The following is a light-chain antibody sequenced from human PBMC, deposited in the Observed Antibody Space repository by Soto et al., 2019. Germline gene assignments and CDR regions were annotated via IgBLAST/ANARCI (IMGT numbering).Light chain of an antibody. CDR1: ESVSSY. Sequence: EIVLTQSPATLSLSPGESATLSCRASESVSSYLAWYQQKPGQAPRLLIYDASNRATGIPARFSGSGSGTDLTITISSLEPEDFAVYYGQQRSNWPLTFGGGTKVDIK. CDR2: DAS. J-gene: IGKJ4*01. V-gene: IGKV3-11*01. CDR3: QQRSNWPLT.